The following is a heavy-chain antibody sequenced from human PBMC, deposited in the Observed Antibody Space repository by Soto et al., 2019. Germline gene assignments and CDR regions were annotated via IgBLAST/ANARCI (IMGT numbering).Heavy chain of an antibody. Sequence: GGSLRLSCAASGFTFSSYAMSWVRQAPGKGLEWVSAISGSGGSTYYADSVKGRFTISRDNSKNTLYLQMNSLRAEDTAVYYCAKDPYGSGSWFVPNWFDPWGQGTLVTVSS. CDR1: GFTFSSYA. V-gene: IGHV3-23*01. D-gene: IGHD3-10*01. CDR2: ISGSGGST. CDR3: AKDPYGSGSWFVPNWFDP. J-gene: IGHJ5*02.